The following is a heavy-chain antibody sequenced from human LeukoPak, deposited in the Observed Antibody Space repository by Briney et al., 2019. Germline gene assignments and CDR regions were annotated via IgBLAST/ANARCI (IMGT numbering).Heavy chain of an antibody. CDR1: GFTFSSYW. D-gene: IGHD6-13*01. CDR3: ARGVGIAAAGYFDY. J-gene: IGHJ4*02. CDR2: IKQDGSEK. Sequence: PGGSLRLSCAASGFTFSSYWMSWVRQAPGKGLEWVANIKQDGSEKYYVDSVKGRFTISRDNAKNSLYLQMNSLRGEDTAVYYCARGVGIAAAGYFDYWGQGTLVTVSS. V-gene: IGHV3-7*01.